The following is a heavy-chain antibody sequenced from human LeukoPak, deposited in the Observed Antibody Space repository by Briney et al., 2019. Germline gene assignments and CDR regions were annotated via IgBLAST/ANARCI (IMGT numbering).Heavy chain of an antibody. CDR1: GFTVSSNS. CDR2: ISGSGGST. J-gene: IGHJ3*02. CDR3: TTGLWWLERAFDI. D-gene: IGHD2-21*01. V-gene: IGHV3-23*01. Sequence: GGSLRLSCTVSGFTVSSNSMSWVRQAPGKGLEWVSAISGSGGSTYYADSVKGRFTISRDNSKNTLYLQMNSLKTEDTAVYYCTTGLWWLERAFDIWGQGTMVTVSS.